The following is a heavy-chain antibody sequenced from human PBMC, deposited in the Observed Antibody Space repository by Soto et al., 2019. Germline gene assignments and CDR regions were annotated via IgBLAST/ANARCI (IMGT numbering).Heavy chain of an antibody. CDR3: AKAATVTSVYYMDV. D-gene: IGHD4-17*01. J-gene: IGHJ6*03. CDR1: GFTFSSYA. Sequence: VQLLESGGGLVQPGGSLRLSCAASGFTFSSYAMRWVRQAPGRGLEWVSAISSTAGTIYYADSVKGRFTGSRDNSKNTLYLQMNGLRDADTAIYYCAKAATVTSVYYMDVWGKGTTVTVSS. CDR2: ISSTAGTI. V-gene: IGHV3-23*01.